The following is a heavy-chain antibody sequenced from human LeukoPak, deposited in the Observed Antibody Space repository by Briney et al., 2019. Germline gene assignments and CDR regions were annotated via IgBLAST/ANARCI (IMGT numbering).Heavy chain of an antibody. Sequence: GGSLRLSCAASGFTFSNSWMTWVRQAPGKGLERVANIKQDGSETYYVESVRGRFSISRDNAKNSLYLQMNTLRPEDTAIYYCARDYGDYWGQGTLVTVSS. CDR3: ARDYGDY. CDR2: IKQDGSET. D-gene: IGHD4-17*01. CDR1: GFTFSNSW. J-gene: IGHJ4*02. V-gene: IGHV3-7*01.